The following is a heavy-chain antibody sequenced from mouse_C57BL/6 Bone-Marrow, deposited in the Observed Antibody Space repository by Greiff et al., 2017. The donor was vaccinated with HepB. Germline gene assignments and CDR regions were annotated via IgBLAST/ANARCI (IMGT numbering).Heavy chain of an antibody. J-gene: IGHJ3*01. CDR2: IRNKANGYTT. V-gene: IGHV7-3*01. CDR3: ARDNYYYGSSPAWFAY. Sequence: EVHLVESGGGLVQPGGSLSLSCAASGFTFTDYYMSWVRQPPGKALEWLGFIRNKANGYTTEYSASVKGRFTISRDNSQSILYLQMNALRAEDSATYYCARDNYYYGSSPAWFAYWGQGTLVTVSA. D-gene: IGHD1-1*01. CDR1: GFTFTDYY.